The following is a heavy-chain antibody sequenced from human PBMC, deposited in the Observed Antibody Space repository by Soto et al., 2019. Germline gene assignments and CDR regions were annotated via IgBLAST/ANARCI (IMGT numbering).Heavy chain of an antibody. Sequence: PGESLKISCKGSGYSFTSYWVAWVRQLPGKGLEWMGTFYPGDSTSTYSPSFQGQVTISVDKSISTAYLQLSRLKASDTAMYYCARIIGYCRNNDCSWTFDIWGQGTMVTVSS. CDR1: GYSFTSYW. V-gene: IGHV5-51*01. J-gene: IGHJ3*02. CDR2: FYPGDSTS. D-gene: IGHD2-15*01. CDR3: ARIIGYCRNNDCSWTFDI.